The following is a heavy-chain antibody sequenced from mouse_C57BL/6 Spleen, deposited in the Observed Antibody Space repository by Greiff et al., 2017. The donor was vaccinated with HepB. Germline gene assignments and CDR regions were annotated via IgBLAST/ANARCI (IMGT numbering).Heavy chain of an antibody. Sequence: QVQLQQSGAELARPGASVKLSCKASGYTFTSYGISWVKQRTGQGLEWIGEIYPRSGNTYYNEKFKGKATLTADKSSSTAYMELRSLTSEDSAVYFCARYTIYDGYYEKGAMDYWGQGTSVTVSS. V-gene: IGHV1-81*01. CDR2: IYPRSGNT. D-gene: IGHD2-3*01. CDR3: ARYTIYDGYYEKGAMDY. J-gene: IGHJ4*01. CDR1: GYTFTSYG.